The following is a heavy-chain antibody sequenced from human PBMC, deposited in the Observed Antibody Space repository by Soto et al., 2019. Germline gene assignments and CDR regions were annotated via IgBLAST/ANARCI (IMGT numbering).Heavy chain of an antibody. J-gene: IGHJ4*02. Sequence: QITLKEPGHTLVKPTQTLTLTCTCSGFSVSASGVGMGWIRQPPGKALEWLALLFWDDDKRYNPSLNTRLTMTNDTSKNQVVLKMNNMDPVATATYYCTRSTRRARWSGGNCYFFDYWGQGTPVTVSS. D-gene: IGHD2-15*01. CDR3: TRSTRRARWSGGNCYFFDY. CDR1: GFSVSASGVG. CDR2: LFWDDDK. V-gene: IGHV2-5*02.